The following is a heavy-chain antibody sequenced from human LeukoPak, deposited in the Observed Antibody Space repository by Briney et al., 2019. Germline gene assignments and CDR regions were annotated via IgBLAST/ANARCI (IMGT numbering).Heavy chain of an antibody. D-gene: IGHD2-2*01. CDR1: EFSVSSNY. Sequence: GGSLRLSCAASEFSVSSNYMSWVRQAPGKGLEWVSVIYSGGSTYYADSVKGRFTISRDNSKNTLYLQMNSLRAEDTAVYYCAREQYQLIPDSGAFDIWGQGTMVTVSS. CDR2: IYSGGST. J-gene: IGHJ3*02. CDR3: AREQYQLIPDSGAFDI. V-gene: IGHV3-66*01.